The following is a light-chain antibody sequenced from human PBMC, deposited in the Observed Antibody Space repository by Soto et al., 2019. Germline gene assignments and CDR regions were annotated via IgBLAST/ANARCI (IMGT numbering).Light chain of an antibody. V-gene: IGLV2-11*01. J-gene: IGLJ1*01. CDR1: SSNVDDYRY. Sequence: QSVLTQPRSVSGSPGQSLTISCTGTSSNVDDYRYVSWYQQFPGKAPKLVIYGVNQRPSGVPNRFSGSNSDNTASLTISGLQAEDEADYYCCSYVTTPEIFGTGTKVTV. CDR3: CSYVTTPEI. CDR2: GVN.